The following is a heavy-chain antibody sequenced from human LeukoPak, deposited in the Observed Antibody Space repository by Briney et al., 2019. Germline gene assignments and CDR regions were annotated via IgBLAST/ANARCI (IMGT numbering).Heavy chain of an antibody. J-gene: IGHJ5*02. CDR2: ISSSSSYI. CDR3: AKGGRMATGLMSS. D-gene: IGHD5-24*01. Sequence: GGSLRLSCAASGFTFSSYSMNWVRQAPGKGLEGVSFISSSSSYIYYADSVKGRFTTSRDDAKNSLYLQMDSLRAEDTAVYYCAKGGRMATGLMSSWGQGTLVTVSS. CDR1: GFTFSSYS. V-gene: IGHV3-21*01.